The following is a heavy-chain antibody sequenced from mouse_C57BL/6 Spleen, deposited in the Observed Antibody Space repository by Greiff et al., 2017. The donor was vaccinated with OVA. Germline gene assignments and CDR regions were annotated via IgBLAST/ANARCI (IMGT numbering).Heavy chain of an antibody. D-gene: IGHD2-3*01. V-gene: IGHV1-15*01. CDR1: GYTFTDYE. J-gene: IGHJ4*01. CDR3: TDGYYAMDY. CDR2: IDPETGGT. Sequence: KQSGAELVRPGASVTLSCKASGYTFTDYEMHWVKQTPVHGLEWIGAIDPETGGTAYNQKFKGKAILTADKSSSTAYMELRSLTSEASAVYYCTDGYYAMDYWGQGTSVTVSS.